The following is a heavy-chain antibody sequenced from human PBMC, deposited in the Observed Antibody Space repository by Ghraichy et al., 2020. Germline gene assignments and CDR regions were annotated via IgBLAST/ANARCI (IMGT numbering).Heavy chain of an antibody. Sequence: GGSLRLSCAASGFTFSSYWMHWVRQAPGKGLVWVSRINSDGSSTSYADSVKGRFTISRDNAKNTYYLQMNSLRAEDTAVYYCARPPSNANPTTYHFDYWGQGTLVTVSS. J-gene: IGHJ4*02. CDR3: ARPPSNANPTTYHFDY. D-gene: IGHD1/OR15-1a*01. V-gene: IGHV3-74*01. CDR1: GFTFSSYW. CDR2: INSDGSST.